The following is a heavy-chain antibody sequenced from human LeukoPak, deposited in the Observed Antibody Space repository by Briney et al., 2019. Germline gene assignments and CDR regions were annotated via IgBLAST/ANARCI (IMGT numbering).Heavy chain of an antibody. J-gene: IGHJ4*02. CDR3: ARTYYDILTGYYTELDY. Sequence: EASVKVSCKASGYTFTSYDINWVRQATGLGLEWMGWMNPNSGNTGYAQKFQGRVTMTRNTSISTAYMELSSLRSEDTAVYYCARTYYDILTGYYTELDYWGQGTLVTVSS. CDR2: MNPNSGNT. V-gene: IGHV1-8*01. CDR1: GYTFTSYD. D-gene: IGHD3-9*01.